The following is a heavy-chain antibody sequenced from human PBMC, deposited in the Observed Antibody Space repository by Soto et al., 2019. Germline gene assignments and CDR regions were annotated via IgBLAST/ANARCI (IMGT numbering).Heavy chain of an antibody. Sequence: PSETLSLTCTVSGASISSYYWSWVRQPPGKGLEWIGYMDYSGTKNNPSLQRRVTLSMDTSKNQFSLKLSSVTAADTAAYYCAREQPGSPVFDRAFDIWGQGTMVTVSS. V-gene: IGHV4-59*01. CDR1: GASISSYY. CDR2: MDYSGT. CDR3: AREQPGSPVFDRAFDI. J-gene: IGHJ3*02. D-gene: IGHD1-26*01.